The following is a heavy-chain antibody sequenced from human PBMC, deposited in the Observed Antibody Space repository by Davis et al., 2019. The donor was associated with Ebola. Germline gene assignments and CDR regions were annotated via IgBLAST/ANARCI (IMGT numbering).Heavy chain of an antibody. V-gene: IGHV3-30-3*01. CDR2: ISYDGSNK. Sequence: GGSLRLSCAASGFTFSSYAMHWVRQAPGKGLEWVAVISYDGSNKYYADSVKGRFTISRDNSKNTLYLQMNSLRAEDTAVYYCAREGRLDAFDIWGQGTMVTVSS. D-gene: IGHD6-25*01. CDR3: AREGRLDAFDI. CDR1: GFTFSSYA. J-gene: IGHJ3*02.